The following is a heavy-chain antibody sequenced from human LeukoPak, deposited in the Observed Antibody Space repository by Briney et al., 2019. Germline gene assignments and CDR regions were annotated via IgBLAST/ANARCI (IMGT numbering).Heavy chain of an antibody. V-gene: IGHV1-69*05. CDR1: GGTFSSYA. CDR2: IIPIFGTA. Sequence: SVKVSCKASGGTFSSYAISWVRQAPGQGLEWMGGIIPIFGTANYAQKFQGRVTITTDESTSTAYMELSSLRSEDTAVYYCARDRRVDYGDYVFDYWGQGTLVTVSS. CDR3: ARDRRVDYGDYVFDY. D-gene: IGHD4-17*01. J-gene: IGHJ4*02.